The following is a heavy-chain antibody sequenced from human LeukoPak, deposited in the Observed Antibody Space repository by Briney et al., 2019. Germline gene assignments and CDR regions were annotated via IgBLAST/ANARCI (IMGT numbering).Heavy chain of an antibody. D-gene: IGHD6-19*01. Sequence: SVKVSCKASGGTFSSYTISWVRQAPGQGLEWMGRIIPILGIANYAQKFQGRVTITADKSTRTAYMELSSLRAEDTAVYYCATREGHGYSSGWYPNWGQGTLVTVSS. CDR3: ATREGHGYSSGWYPN. V-gene: IGHV1-69*02. J-gene: IGHJ4*02. CDR2: IIPILGIA. CDR1: GGTFSSYT.